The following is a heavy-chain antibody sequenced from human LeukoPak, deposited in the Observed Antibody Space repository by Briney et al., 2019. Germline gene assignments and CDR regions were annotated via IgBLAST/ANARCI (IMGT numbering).Heavy chain of an antibody. J-gene: IGHJ3*02. CDR2: ISGSAGST. Sequence: GGSLRLSCAASGFIFSSYAMNWVRQAPGKGLEWVSGISGSAGSTYYADSVKGRFTISRDNSKNTLYLQMNSLRAEDTAVYYCAKDLSPRITITEGAFDIWGQGTMVTVSS. V-gene: IGHV3-23*01. CDR3: AKDLSPRITITEGAFDI. D-gene: IGHD3-10*01. CDR1: GFIFSSYA.